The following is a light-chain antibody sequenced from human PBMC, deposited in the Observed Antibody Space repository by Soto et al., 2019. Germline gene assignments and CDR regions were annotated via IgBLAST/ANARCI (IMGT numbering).Light chain of an antibody. Sequence: DIQMTQSPSSLSASVGDRVTITCRASQTISTYLNWYQQKPGKAPRLLSYDASSLLSGVPSRFSGSGSGTDCALTIASLQPEDFSTYYCQQCDRTPYTFGQGTKVEI. CDR1: QTISTY. CDR2: DAS. J-gene: IGKJ2*01. CDR3: QQCDRTPYT. V-gene: IGKV1-39*01.